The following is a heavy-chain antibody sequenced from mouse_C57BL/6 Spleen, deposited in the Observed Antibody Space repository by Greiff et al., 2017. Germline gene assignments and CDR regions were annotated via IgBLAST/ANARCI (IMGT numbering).Heavy chain of an antibody. J-gene: IGHJ2*01. Sequence: QVQLQQPGAELVKPGASVKMSCKASGYTFTSYWITWVKQRPGQGLEWIGDIYPGSGSTNYNEKFKSKATLTVDKSSSTAYMQLSSLTSEDSAVYDCARPNYYGSSLSDFWGQGTTLTVSS. V-gene: IGHV1-55*01. CDR1: GYTFTSYW. CDR2: IYPGSGST. D-gene: IGHD1-1*01. CDR3: ARPNYYGSSLSDF.